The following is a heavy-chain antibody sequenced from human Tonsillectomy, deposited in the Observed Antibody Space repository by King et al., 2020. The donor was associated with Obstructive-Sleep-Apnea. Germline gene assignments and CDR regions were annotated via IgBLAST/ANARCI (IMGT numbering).Heavy chain of an antibody. Sequence: QLQESGPGLVKPSETLSLTCTVSGGSISSYYWSWIRQPPGKGLEWIGYIYYSGSTNYNPSLKSRVTISVDTSKNQFSLKLSSVTAADTAVYYCARVRDYYDSSGYYRSNWYFDLGGRGTLVTVSS. CDR3: ARVRDYYDSSGYYRSNWYFDL. CDR2: IYYSGST. CDR1: GGSISSYY. J-gene: IGHJ2*01. D-gene: IGHD3-22*01. V-gene: IGHV4-59*01.